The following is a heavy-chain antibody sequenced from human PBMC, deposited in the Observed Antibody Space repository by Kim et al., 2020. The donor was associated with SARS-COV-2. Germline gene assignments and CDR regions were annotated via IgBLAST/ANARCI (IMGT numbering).Heavy chain of an antibody. CDR3: ASRRAYYYGSGSYYNWFDP. CDR1: GYTLTELS. Sequence: ASVKVSCKVSGYTLTELSMHWVRQAPGKGLEWMGGFDPEDGETIYAQKFQGRVTMTEDTSTDTAYMELSSLRSEDTAVYYCASRRAYYYGSGSYYNWFDPWGQGTLVTVSS. D-gene: IGHD3-10*01. CDR2: FDPEDGET. J-gene: IGHJ5*02. V-gene: IGHV1-24*01.